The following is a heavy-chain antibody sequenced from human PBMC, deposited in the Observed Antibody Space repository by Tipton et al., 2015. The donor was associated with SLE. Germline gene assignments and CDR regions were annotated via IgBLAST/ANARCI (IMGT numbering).Heavy chain of an antibody. CDR3: ARVLSRGYTYGSFGY. CDR1: GYTFTSYD. V-gene: IGHV1-8*02. D-gene: IGHD5-18*01. CDR2: MNPNSGNT. Sequence: QLVQSGAEVKKPGASVKVSCKASGYTFTSYDINWVRQATGQGLEWMGWMNPNSGNTGYAQKFQGRITMTRSTSVSTAYMELSSLRSEDTAVYYCARVLSRGYTYGSFGYWGQGTLVTVSS. J-gene: IGHJ4*02.